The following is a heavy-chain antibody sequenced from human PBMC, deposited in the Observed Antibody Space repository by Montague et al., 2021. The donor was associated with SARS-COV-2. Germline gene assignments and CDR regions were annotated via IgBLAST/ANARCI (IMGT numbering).Heavy chain of an antibody. CDR2: ISYSWST. Sequence: SETLSLTCTVSGGSITTDIFYWGWVRQPPGKGLEWTGSISYSWSTYYNPSLKSRVTMSVDTSTNQFSLGLISLTATDTAMYYCARHVDPGGGHCRNWYFDLWGRGTLVTVSS. CDR1: GGSITTDIFY. CDR3: ARHVDPGGGHCRNWYFDL. D-gene: IGHD2-21*02. J-gene: IGHJ2*01. V-gene: IGHV4-39*01.